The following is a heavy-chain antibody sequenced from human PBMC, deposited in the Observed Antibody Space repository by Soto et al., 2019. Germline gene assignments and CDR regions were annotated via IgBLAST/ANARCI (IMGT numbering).Heavy chain of an antibody. Sequence: EVQLVESGGGLVQPGGSLRLSCTASGFTFSDSWMTWVRQAPGKGLEWVARIKPDESEKKYADSVKGRFSISRDNAKNSMYLQMDSLRAEDTAIYYCTFLWFGEFHVETFDIWGQGTMVTVSS. D-gene: IGHD3-10*01. CDR2: IKPDESEK. CDR1: GFTFSDSW. J-gene: IGHJ3*02. V-gene: IGHV3-7*01. CDR3: TFLWFGEFHVETFDI.